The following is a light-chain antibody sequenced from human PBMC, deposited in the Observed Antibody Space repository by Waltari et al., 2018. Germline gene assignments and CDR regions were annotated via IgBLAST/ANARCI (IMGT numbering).Light chain of an antibody. V-gene: IGKV3-11*01. CDR1: QSISSY. Sequence: EIVLTQSPATLSLSPAERATLPCRASQSISSYLAWYQQKRGQAPRLLIYDASNRATGIPARFSGSGSGTDFTLTISNVEPEDFAIYYCQQRSTWPPYTFGQGTKLEIK. CDR2: DAS. J-gene: IGKJ2*01. CDR3: QQRSTWPPYT.